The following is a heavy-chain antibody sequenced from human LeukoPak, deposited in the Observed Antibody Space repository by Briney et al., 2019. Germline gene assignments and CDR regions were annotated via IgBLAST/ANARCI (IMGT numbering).Heavy chain of an antibody. V-gene: IGHV3-30*14. J-gene: IGHJ4*02. CDR2: ISHHGSNE. Sequence: GGSLRLSCEASGFTFSTYPMHWVRQAPDKGLEWVAMISHHGSNEYYADSVKGRFTISRDNSKNTLNLQMNNPRVEDTAIYYCARVHDTTGYYHYFDSWGQGTLVTVSS. CDR3: ARVHDTTGYYHYFDS. CDR1: GFTFSTYP. D-gene: IGHD3-9*01.